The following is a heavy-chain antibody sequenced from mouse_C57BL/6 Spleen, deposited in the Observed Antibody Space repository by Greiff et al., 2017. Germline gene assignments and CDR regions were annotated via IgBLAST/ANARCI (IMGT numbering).Heavy chain of an antibody. D-gene: IGHD2-3*01. CDR1: GYTFTDYY. CDR3: AREAIYDGYYVGYARDY. Sequence: QVQLQQSGAELVRPGASVKLSCKASGYTFTDYYINWVKQRPGQGLEWIARIYPGSGNTYYNEKFKGKATLTAEKSSSTAYMQLSSLTSEDSAVYFCAREAIYDGYYVGYARDYWGQGTSVTVSS. J-gene: IGHJ4*01. CDR2: IYPGSGNT. V-gene: IGHV1-76*01.